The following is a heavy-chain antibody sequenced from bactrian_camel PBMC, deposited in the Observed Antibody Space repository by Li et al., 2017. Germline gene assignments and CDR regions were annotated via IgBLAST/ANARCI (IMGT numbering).Heavy chain of an antibody. CDR2: IATGSGNT. J-gene: IGHJ6*01. CDR1: GNTNRVTN. CDR3: AARGPYCYTKLSVRDFTY. Sequence: QVQLVESGGGSVQAGGSLRLSCVASGNTNRVTNWGWFRQAPGKEREGVARIATGSGNTYYADSVKGRFTISQDNAKNTVYLQMNSLKPEDTAMYYCAARGPYCYTKLSVRDFTYWGQGTQ. D-gene: IGHD2*01. V-gene: IGHV3S54*01.